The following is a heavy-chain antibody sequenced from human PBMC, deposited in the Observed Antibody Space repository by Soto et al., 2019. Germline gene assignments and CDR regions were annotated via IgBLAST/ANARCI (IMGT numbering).Heavy chain of an antibody. CDR3: ETGRGAGNSPPI. D-gene: IGHD1-7*01. J-gene: IGHJ3*02. V-gene: IGHV3-21*01. CDR1: GFTFSSYS. CDR2: ISSSSSYI. Sequence: EVQLVESGGGLVKPGGSLRLSCAASGFTFSSYSMNWVRQAPGKGLEWVSSISSSSSYIYYADSVKGRFTISRDNAKNPLDLKRNTGGAGDTAVYCCETGRGAGNSPPIRGQGTMATVS.